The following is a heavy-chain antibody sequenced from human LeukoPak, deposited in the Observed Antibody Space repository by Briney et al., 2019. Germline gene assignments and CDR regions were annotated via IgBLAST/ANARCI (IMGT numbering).Heavy chain of an antibody. CDR2: INPNSGGT. Sequence: ASVKVSCKASGYTFSGHYMHWVRQAPGQGLEWVGWINPNSGGTNYAQKFQGRVTMTRDTSISTAYMELSSLRSEDTAVYYCARAPGYYYYYMDVWGKGTTVTASS. CDR1: GYTFSGHY. CDR3: ARAPGYYYYYMDV. V-gene: IGHV1-2*02. J-gene: IGHJ6*03.